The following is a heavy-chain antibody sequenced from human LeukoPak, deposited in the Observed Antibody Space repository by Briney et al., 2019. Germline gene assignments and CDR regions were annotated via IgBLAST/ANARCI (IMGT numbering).Heavy chain of an antibody. CDR3: ARDRGWELPGSFDY. CDR1: GYTFTSYG. J-gene: IGHJ4*02. D-gene: IGHD1-26*01. CDR2: ISAYNGNT. Sequence: PVASVKVSCKASGYTFTSYGISWVRQAPGQGLEWMGWISAYNGNTNYAQKLQGRVTMTTDTSTSTAYMELRSLRSDDTAVYYCARDRGWELPGSFDYWGQGTLATVSS. V-gene: IGHV1-18*01.